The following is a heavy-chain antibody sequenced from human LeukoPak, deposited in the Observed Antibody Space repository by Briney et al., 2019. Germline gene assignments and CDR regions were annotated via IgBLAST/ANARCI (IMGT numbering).Heavy chain of an antibody. CDR1: GGSISSNNW. CDR3: ARHIVGAPVLGHAFDI. CDR2: IYHDGST. D-gene: IGHD1-26*01. Sequence: PSETLSLTCAVSGGSISSNNWWIWVRQSPEKGLEWIGEIYHDGSTNYNPSLKSRVTISIDTTKNQFSLKLSSVTAADTAVYYCARHIVGAPVLGHAFDIWGQGTMVTVSS. V-gene: IGHV4-4*02. J-gene: IGHJ3*02.